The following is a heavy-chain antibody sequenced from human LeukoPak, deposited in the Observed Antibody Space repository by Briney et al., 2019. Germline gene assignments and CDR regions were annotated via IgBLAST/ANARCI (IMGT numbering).Heavy chain of an antibody. CDR1: GYTFTSYD. V-gene: IGHV1-8*01. CDR3: ARGRAYYVAYGMDV. CDR2: MNPNSGNT. Sequence: ASVKVSCTASGYTFTSYDINWVRQATGQGLEWMGWMNPNSGNTGYAQKFQGRVTMTRNTSISTAYMELSSLRSEDTAVYYCARGRAYYVAYGMDVWGQGTTVTVSS. J-gene: IGHJ6*02. D-gene: IGHD2/OR15-2a*01.